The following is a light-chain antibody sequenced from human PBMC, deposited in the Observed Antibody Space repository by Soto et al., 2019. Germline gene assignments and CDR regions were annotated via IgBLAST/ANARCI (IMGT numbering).Light chain of an antibody. CDR2: EVS. V-gene: IGLV2-14*01. J-gene: IGLJ1*01. CDR1: NSDVGGYNF. CDR3: SSYISSSSLYV. Sequence: QSALTQPASVSGSPGQSITISCTGTNSDVGGYNFDSWYQQHPGKAPKLMIHEVSNRPSGVSNRFSGSKSGNTASLTISGLQAEDEADYYCSSYISSSSLYVFGTGTKLTVL.